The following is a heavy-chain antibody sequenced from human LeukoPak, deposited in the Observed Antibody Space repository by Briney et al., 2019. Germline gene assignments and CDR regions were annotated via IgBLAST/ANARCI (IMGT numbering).Heavy chain of an antibody. CDR2: ISGSGGST. CDR3: AKDPSVVVTATLDY. V-gene: IGHV3-23*01. Sequence: GGSLRLSCAASGFTFSSYAMSWVRQAPGKGLEWVSAISGSGGSTCYADSVKGRFTISRDNSKNTLYLQMNSLRAEDTAVYYCAKDPSVVVTATLDYWGQGTLVTVSS. J-gene: IGHJ4*02. D-gene: IGHD2-21*02. CDR1: GFTFSSYA.